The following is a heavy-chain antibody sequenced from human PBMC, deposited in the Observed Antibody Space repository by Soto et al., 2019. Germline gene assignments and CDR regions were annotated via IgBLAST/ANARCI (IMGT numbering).Heavy chain of an antibody. V-gene: IGHV3-33*01. CDR1: GFTFSSYG. Sequence: GGSLRLSCAASGFTFSSYGMHWVRQAPGKGLEWVAVIWYDGSNKYYADSVKGRFTISRDNSKNTLYLQMNSLRAEDTAVYYCARDRGSYYDSSGYEGNDHNWFDPWGQGTLVTVSS. D-gene: IGHD3-22*01. J-gene: IGHJ5*02. CDR3: ARDRGSYYDSSGYEGNDHNWFDP. CDR2: IWYDGSNK.